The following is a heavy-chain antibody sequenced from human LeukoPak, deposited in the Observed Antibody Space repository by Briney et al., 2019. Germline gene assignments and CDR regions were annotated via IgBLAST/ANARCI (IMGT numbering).Heavy chain of an antibody. Sequence: PGGSVRLSCAASGFTFSSYWMHWVRQAPGKGLVWVSRINSDRSSTSYADSVKGRFTISRDNAKNTLYLQMNSLRVEDTAVYYCASSRGSFDYWGQGTLVTVSS. CDR3: ASSRGSFDY. CDR1: GFTFSSYW. CDR2: INSDRSST. D-gene: IGHD2-15*01. V-gene: IGHV3-74*01. J-gene: IGHJ4*02.